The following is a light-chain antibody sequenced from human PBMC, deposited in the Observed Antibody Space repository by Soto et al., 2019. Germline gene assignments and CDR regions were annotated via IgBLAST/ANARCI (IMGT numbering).Light chain of an antibody. V-gene: IGKV3-15*01. CDR2: GAS. CDR3: QQYNMWPRT. Sequence: EIVMRQSPATLSVSPGERATLSCRASQSLGTNLAWFQQKPGQAPRLLIHGASTRATGTPARFSGSGSGTEFTLTISSLQSEDFAFYYCQQYNMWPRTFGKGTKV. CDR1: QSLGTN. J-gene: IGKJ1*01.